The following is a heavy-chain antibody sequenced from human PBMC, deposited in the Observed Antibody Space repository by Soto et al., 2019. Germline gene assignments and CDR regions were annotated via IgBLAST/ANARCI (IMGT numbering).Heavy chain of an antibody. CDR3: AKDPHYGDYVRWFDP. CDR2: ISGSGGST. J-gene: IGHJ5*02. V-gene: IGHV3-23*01. D-gene: IGHD4-17*01. Sequence: EVQLLESGGGLVQPGGSLRLSCAASGFTFSSYAMSWVRQAPGKGLEWVSAISGSGGSTYYADSVKGRFTISRDNSKNTLYLQTNSLRAEDTAVYYCAKDPHYGDYVRWFDPWGQGTLVTVSS. CDR1: GFTFSSYA.